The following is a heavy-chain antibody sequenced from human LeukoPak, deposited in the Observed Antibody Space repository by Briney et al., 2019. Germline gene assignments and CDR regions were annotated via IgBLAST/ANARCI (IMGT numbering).Heavy chain of an antibody. CDR3: VKDLNYDFWGGLGN. V-gene: IGHV3-30*18. CDR1: GFTFSSYG. Sequence: PGGSLRLSCAVSGFTFSSYGMHWVRQAPGKGLEWMAVISYDGTNKYYADSVKGRFTISRDNSKNTLYLQMNSLRAEDTAVYYCVKDLNYDFWGGLGNWGQGTLVTVSS. CDR2: ISYDGTNK. D-gene: IGHD3-3*01. J-gene: IGHJ4*02.